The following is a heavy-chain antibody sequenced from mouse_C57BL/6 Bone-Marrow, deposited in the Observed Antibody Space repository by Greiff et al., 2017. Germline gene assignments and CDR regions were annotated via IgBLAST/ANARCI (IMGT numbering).Heavy chain of an antibody. CDR1: GYTFTSYT. V-gene: IGHV1-4*01. Sequence: VQLQQSGAELARPGASVKMSCKASGYTFTSYTMHWVKQRPGQGLEWIGYINPSSGYTKYNQKFKDKATLTADKSSSTAYMQLSSLTSEDSAVYYCERWLPGYWYFDVWGTGTTVTVSS. CDR3: ERWLPGYWYFDV. CDR2: INPSSGYT. J-gene: IGHJ1*03. D-gene: IGHD2-2*01.